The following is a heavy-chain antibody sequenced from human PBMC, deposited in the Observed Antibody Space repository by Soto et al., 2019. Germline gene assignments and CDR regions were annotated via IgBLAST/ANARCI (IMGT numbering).Heavy chain of an antibody. CDR2: IYYSGST. Sequence: QLQLQESGPGLVKPSETLSLTCTVSGGSISSSSYYWGWIRQPPGKGLEWIGSIYYSGSTYYNPSLKSRVTISVDTSKNQFSLKLSSVTAADTAVYYCARHVRGLELLAVHFFDYWGQGTLVTVSS. V-gene: IGHV4-39*01. J-gene: IGHJ4*02. D-gene: IGHD1-7*01. CDR1: GGSISSSSYY. CDR3: ARHVRGLELLAVHFFDY.